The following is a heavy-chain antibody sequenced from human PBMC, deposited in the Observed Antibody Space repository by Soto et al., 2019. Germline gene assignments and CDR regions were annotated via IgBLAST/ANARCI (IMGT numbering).Heavy chain of an antibody. CDR2: IYYSGST. CDR3: ARLKGKTGSLTGGVNAFDI. D-gene: IGHD1-1*01. J-gene: IGHJ3*02. CDR1: GGSISSYY. Sequence: SETLSLTCTVSGGSISSYYWSWIRQPPGKGLEWIGYIYYSGSTNYNPSLKSRVTISVDTSKNQFSLKLSSVTAADTAVYYCARLKGKTGSLTGGVNAFDIWGQGTMVTVSS. V-gene: IGHV4-59*08.